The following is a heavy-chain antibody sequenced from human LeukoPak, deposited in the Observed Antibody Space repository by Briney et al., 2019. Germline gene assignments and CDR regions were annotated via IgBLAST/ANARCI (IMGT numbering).Heavy chain of an antibody. Sequence: GGSLRLSCAASGFTFSSYEMNWVRQAPGKGLEWVSYISSSGSTFYYADSVKGRFTISRDNAKNSLYLQMNSLRAEDTAVYYCASLPTVPEPHGYYYGMDVWGKGTTVTVSS. V-gene: IGHV3-48*03. D-gene: IGHD4-17*01. J-gene: IGHJ6*04. CDR1: GFTFSSYE. CDR2: ISSSGSTF. CDR3: ASLPTVPEPHGYYYGMDV.